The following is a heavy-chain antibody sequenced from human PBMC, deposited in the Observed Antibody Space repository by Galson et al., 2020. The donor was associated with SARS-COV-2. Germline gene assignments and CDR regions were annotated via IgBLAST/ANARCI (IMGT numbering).Heavy chain of an antibody. J-gene: IGHJ6*02. D-gene: IGHD6-13*01. CDR2: INPSGGST. Sequence: GESLKISCTSSGYTFTSYYMHWVRQAPGQGLEWMGIINPSGGSTSYAQMIQGRVTMTRDTSTSTVNMELSSLRSEGTAVYDCARGESYGRVSAGKGSCYCCGMDVWGQGTTVTVSS. CDR1: GYTFTSYY. CDR3: ARGESYGRVSAGKGSCYCCGMDV. V-gene: IGHV1-46*01.